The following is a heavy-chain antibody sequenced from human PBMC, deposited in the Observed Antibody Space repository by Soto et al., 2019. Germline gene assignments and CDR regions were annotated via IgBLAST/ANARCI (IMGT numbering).Heavy chain of an antibody. J-gene: IGHJ4*02. CDR2: IYYSGST. Sequence: SETLSLTCTASGGYISSSSYYWGWIRQPPGKGLEWIGSIYYSGSTYYNPSLKSRVTISVDTSKNQFSLKLSSVTAADTAVYYCARRGSGSYSDYWGQGTLVTVSS. CDR3: ARRGSGSYSDY. V-gene: IGHV4-39*01. D-gene: IGHD3-10*01. CDR1: GGYISSSSYY.